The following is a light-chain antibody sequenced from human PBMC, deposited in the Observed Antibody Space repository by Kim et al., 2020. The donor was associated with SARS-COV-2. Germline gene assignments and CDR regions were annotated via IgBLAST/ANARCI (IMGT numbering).Light chain of an antibody. J-gene: IGKJ2*01. Sequence: EIVLTQSPGTLSLSPGERATLSCRASQSVRSSHLAWYQQRPGQPPRLLIYSASSRATGIPDRFSGSGSGTDFTLTISRLEPEDFAVYYCQQYDRSPHTFGQGTNLEIK. CDR1: QSVRSSH. V-gene: IGKV3-20*01. CDR2: SAS. CDR3: QQYDRSPHT.